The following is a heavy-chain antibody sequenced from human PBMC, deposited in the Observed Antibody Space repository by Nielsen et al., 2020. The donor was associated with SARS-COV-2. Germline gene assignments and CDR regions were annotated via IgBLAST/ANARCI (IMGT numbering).Heavy chain of an antibody. CDR1: GYTFTGYY. J-gene: IGHJ5*02. V-gene: IGHV1-2*06. Sequence: ASVKVSCKASGYTFTGYYMHWVRQAPGQGLEWMGRINPNSGGTNYAQKFQGRVTMTRDTSISTAYMELSRLRSDDTAVYYCARSRTPYNWFDPWGQGTLVTVSS. CDR2: INPNSGGT. D-gene: IGHD1-14*01. CDR3: ARSRTPYNWFDP.